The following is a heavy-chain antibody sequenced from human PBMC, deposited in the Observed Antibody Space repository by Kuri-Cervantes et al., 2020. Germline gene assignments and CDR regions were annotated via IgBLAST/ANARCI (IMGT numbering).Heavy chain of an antibody. V-gene: IGHV3-30*02. J-gene: IGHJ6*03. Sequence: GGSLRLSCAASGFTFSSYGMHWVRQAPGKGLEWVAVIWYDGSNKYYADSVKGRFTISRDNSKNTLYLQMNSLRAEDTAVYYCAKRDGTGTVYYYYYMDVWGKGTTVTVSS. CDR3: AKRDGTGTVYYYYYMDV. CDR2: IWYDGSNK. D-gene: IGHD1-1*01. CDR1: GFTFSSYG.